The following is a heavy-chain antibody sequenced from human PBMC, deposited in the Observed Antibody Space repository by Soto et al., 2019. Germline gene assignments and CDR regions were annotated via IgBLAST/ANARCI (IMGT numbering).Heavy chain of an antibody. Sequence: SETLSLTCTVSGGSVDSNRYYWAWIRQPPGKGLEWIGSIFYTGSTNYSPSLKGRLAISIDTSKMQFSLKLTSVTAADTAVYFCASAFGGWPPDSWGQGTLVTVSS. CDR3: ASAFGGWPPDS. V-gene: IGHV4-39*01. D-gene: IGHD6-19*01. CDR1: GGSVDSNRYY. J-gene: IGHJ4*02. CDR2: IFYTGST.